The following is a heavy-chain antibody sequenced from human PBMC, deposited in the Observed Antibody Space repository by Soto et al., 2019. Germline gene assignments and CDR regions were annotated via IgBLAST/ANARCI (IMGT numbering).Heavy chain of an antibody. D-gene: IGHD3-16*01. CDR1: GFTFSTYW. V-gene: IGHV3-74*01. Sequence: PGGSLRLSCAASGFTFSTYWMHWVRQAPGKGLVWVSRMNGDGSSSSYADSVKGRFTISRDNAKNTLHLQMNSLRDEDTAVYYCARDGLGKNNHWGQGTLVTVSS. J-gene: IGHJ5*02. CDR2: MNGDGSSS. CDR3: ARDGLGKNNH.